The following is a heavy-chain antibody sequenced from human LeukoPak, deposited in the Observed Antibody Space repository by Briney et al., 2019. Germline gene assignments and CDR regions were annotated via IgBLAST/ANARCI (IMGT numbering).Heavy chain of an antibody. CDR3: ARANGGWDQADY. CDR2: ISYSGST. CDR1: GGSISGYY. V-gene: IGHV4-59*01. J-gene: IGHJ4*02. D-gene: IGHD2-15*01. Sequence: SETLSLTCTVSGGSISGYYRTWIRQPPGKGLEWIGYISYSGSTNYNPSLKSRVTISLDTSKTQFSLNLRSVTAADTAIYYCARANGGWDQADYWGQGTLVTVSS.